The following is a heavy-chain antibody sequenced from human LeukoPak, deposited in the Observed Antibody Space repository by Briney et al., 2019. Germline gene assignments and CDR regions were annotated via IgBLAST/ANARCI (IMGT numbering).Heavy chain of an antibody. CDR1: GYTFTDFY. D-gene: IGHD5-24*01. J-gene: IGHJ4*02. CDR2: INPNSGDT. V-gene: IGHV1-2*02. Sequence: ASVKVSCKASGYTFTDFYMHWVRQAPGQGLEWMGWINPNSGDTNYAQKFQGRVTMARDTSLSTAYMELSRLSSDDTAVYYCAGQEMANRWDFDYWGQGTLVTVSS. CDR3: AGQEMANRWDFDY.